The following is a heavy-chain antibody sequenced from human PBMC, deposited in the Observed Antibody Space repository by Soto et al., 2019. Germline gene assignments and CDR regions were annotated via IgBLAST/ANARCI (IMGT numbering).Heavy chain of an antibody. CDR1: GFTFSSYA. CDR2: ISYDGSNK. V-gene: IGHV3-30-3*01. Sequence: GGSLRLSCAASGFTFSSYAMHWVRQAPGKGLEWVAVISYDGSNKYYADSVKGRFTISRDNSKNTLYLQMNSLRAEDTAVYYCARVQLAYYGGDCPAGLDVWGQGTTVTVSS. J-gene: IGHJ6*02. D-gene: IGHD2-21*02. CDR3: ARVQLAYYGGDCPAGLDV.